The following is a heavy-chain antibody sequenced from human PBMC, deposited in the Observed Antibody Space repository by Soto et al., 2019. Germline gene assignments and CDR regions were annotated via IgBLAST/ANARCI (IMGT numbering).Heavy chain of an antibody. CDR2: INAGNGNT. J-gene: IGHJ4*02. Sequence: QVQLVQSGAEVKKPGASVKVSCKASGYTFTSYAMNWVRQAPGQRLEWMGWINAGNGNTKYSQKFQGRVTITRDTAASTADMELSSRRSEDTAVYYCARGMYTIDYWGQGTLVTVSS. V-gene: IGHV1-3*01. CDR3: ARGMYTIDY. D-gene: IGHD1-1*01. CDR1: GYTFTSYA.